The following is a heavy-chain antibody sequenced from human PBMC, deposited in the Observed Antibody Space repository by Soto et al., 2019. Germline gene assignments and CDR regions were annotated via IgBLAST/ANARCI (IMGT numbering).Heavy chain of an antibody. CDR2: ISYGGSNK. Sequence: HPGGSLRLSCAASGFTFSSYAMHWVRQAPGKGLEWVAVISYGGSNKYYADSVKGRFTISRDNSKNTLYLQMNSLRAEDTAVYYCVPMVVLWGQGTLVTVSS. CDR3: VPMVVL. J-gene: IGHJ4*02. D-gene: IGHD2-15*01. V-gene: IGHV3-30-3*01. CDR1: GFTFSSYA.